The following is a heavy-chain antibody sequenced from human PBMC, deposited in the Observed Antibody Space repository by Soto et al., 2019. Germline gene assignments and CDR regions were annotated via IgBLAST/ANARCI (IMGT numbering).Heavy chain of an antibody. CDR2: ISASGGTT. D-gene: IGHD3-10*01. CDR1: GFTFTTRA. CDR3: RTGTQNFDY. V-gene: IGHV3-23*01. J-gene: IGHJ4*02. Sequence: EVQLLESGGGLIQPGGSLRLSCAASGFTFTTRAMSWVRQAPGKGLQWVSGISASGGTTYYADCVKGRLTISRDNTKNMLYLLMASLRDDDTAVDYCRTGTQNFDYWGRGTRVTVSS.